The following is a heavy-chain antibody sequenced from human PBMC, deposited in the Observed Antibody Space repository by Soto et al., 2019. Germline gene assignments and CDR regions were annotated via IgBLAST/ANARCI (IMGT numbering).Heavy chain of an antibody. Sequence: ASVKVSCKASGYTFTSYGISWVRQAPGQGLEWMGWISAYNGNTNYAQKLQGRVTMTTDTSTSTAYMELRSLRSDDTAVYYCARDRTGTTLADGMDVWGQGTTVTGSS. CDR3: ARDRTGTTLADGMDV. CDR1: GYTFTSYG. V-gene: IGHV1-18*01. CDR2: ISAYNGNT. J-gene: IGHJ6*02. D-gene: IGHD1-1*01.